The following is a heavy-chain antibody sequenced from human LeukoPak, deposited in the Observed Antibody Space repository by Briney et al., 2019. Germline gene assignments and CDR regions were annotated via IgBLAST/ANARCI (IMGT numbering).Heavy chain of an antibody. CDR1: GFTFSSYA. CDR3: ARGGTYSSGWNY. V-gene: IGHV3-30*04. CDR2: ISYDGRSK. J-gene: IGHJ4*02. Sequence: GRSLTLSCAASGFTFSSYAIHWVRQAPGKGLEWVAVISYDGRSKYYADSVKGRFTISRDNSKNTLYLQMNSLRAEDTAYYYCARGGTYSSGWNYWGQGALVTVSS. D-gene: IGHD6-19*01.